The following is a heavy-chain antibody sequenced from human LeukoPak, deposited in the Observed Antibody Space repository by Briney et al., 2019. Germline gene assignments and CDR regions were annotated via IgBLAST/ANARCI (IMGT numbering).Heavy chain of an antibody. V-gene: IGHV1-69*13. D-gene: IGHD3-3*01. CDR2: IIPMFGTP. CDR1: GYTFTSHG. Sequence: GASVKVSCKASGYTFTSHGFSWVRQAPGQGLEWMGGIIPMFGTPNYAQKFQGRVTITADESTRTVYMELSSLRFDDTAVCYCARDRRLWNYDFWSVFYVDVLDIWGQGTMVTVSS. J-gene: IGHJ3*02. CDR3: ARDRRLWNYDFWSVFYVDVLDI.